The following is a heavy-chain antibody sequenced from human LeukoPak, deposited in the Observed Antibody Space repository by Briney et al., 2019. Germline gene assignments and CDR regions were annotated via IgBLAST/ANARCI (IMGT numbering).Heavy chain of an antibody. V-gene: IGHV4-34*01. CDR3: ARLTVTTWYYYYYMDV. CDR2: INHSGST. CDR1: GGSFSGYY. D-gene: IGHD4-17*01. Sequence: KTSETLSLTCAVYGGSFSGYYWSWIRQPPGKGLEWIGEINHSGSTNYNPSLKSRVTISVDTSKNQFSLKLSSVTAADTAVYYCARLTVTTWYYYYYMDVWGKGTTVTISS. J-gene: IGHJ6*03.